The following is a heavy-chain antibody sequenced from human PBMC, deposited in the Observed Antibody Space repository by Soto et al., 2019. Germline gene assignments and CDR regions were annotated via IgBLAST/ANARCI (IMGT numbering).Heavy chain of an antibody. D-gene: IGHD5-18*01. V-gene: IGHV1-69*06. Sequence: ASVKVSCKASGGTFSSYAISWVRQAPGRGLEWMGGIIPIFGTANYAQKFQGRVTITADKSTSTAYMELSSLRSEDTAVYYCARSELDVDTAMVENSYYYGMDVWGQGTTVTVSS. CDR3: ARSELDVDTAMVENSYYYGMDV. J-gene: IGHJ6*02. CDR2: IIPIFGTA. CDR1: GGTFSSYA.